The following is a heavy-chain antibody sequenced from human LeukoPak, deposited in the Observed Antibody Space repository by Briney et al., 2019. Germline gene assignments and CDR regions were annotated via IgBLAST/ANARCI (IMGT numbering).Heavy chain of an antibody. J-gene: IGHJ6*02. Sequence: ASVKVSCKASGYTFTSYDINWVRQATGQGLEWMGWMNPNSGNTGYAQKFQGRVTMTRNTSISTAYMELSSLRSEDTAVYYCARESSYYDFWSGSPGYYGMDVWGQGTTVTVSS. CDR2: MNPNSGNT. CDR3: ARESSYYDFWSGSPGYYGMDV. V-gene: IGHV1-8*01. D-gene: IGHD3-3*01. CDR1: GYTFTSYD.